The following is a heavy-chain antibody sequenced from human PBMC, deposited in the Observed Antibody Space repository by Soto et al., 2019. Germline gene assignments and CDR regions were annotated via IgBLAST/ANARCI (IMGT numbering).Heavy chain of an antibody. CDR1: GGSFSSSSYY. J-gene: IGHJ4*02. CDR2: IYFTGRT. Sequence: PSETLSLTCTVSGGSFSSSSYYWGWISQPPGKGLEWIGCIYFTGRTYYNPSLKSRVTISVDTSRNQFSLKLSSVTAADTAVYYCARQYDTNSPDFDYWGQGTLVTVSS. V-gene: IGHV4-39*01. CDR3: ARQYDTNSPDFDY. D-gene: IGHD3-22*01.